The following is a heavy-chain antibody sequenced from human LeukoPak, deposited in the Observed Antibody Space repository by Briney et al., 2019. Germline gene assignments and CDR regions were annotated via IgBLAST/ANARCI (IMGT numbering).Heavy chain of an antibody. Sequence: GGSLRLSCAASGFTFSSYAMHWVRQAPGKGLEWVAVISYDGSNKYYADSVKGRFTISRDNAKNSLYLQMNSLRAEDTAVYYCAPLGFDWLPHYFDYWGQGTLVTVSS. CDR1: GFTFSSYA. CDR2: ISYDGSNK. V-gene: IGHV3-30*04. CDR3: APLGFDWLPHYFDY. J-gene: IGHJ4*02. D-gene: IGHD3-9*01.